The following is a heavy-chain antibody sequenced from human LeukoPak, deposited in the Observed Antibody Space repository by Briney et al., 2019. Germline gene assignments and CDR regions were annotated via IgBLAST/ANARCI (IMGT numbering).Heavy chain of an antibody. CDR1: GYTFTNYW. V-gene: IGHV5-51*01. CDR2: IYPSDSDT. CDR3: ARLIPGYSLFDY. D-gene: IGHD5-18*01. Sequence: GESLKISCKGSGYTFTNYWIGWVRQMPGKGLEWMGSIYPSDSDTKYSPSFQGQVTISADKSITTAYLQWSSLKASDRAMYYCARLIPGYSLFDYWGQGTLVTVSS. J-gene: IGHJ4*02.